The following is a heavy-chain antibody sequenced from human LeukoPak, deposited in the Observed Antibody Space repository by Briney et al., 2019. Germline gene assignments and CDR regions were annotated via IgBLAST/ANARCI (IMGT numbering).Heavy chain of an antibody. J-gene: IGHJ6*02. CDR3: AKEGVVPAAIGDYYYGMDV. CDR1: GFTFSTYA. V-gene: IGHV3-23*01. D-gene: IGHD2-2*01. CDR2: ISGSGATT. Sequence: PGGSLRLSCAASGFTFSTYAMTWVRQAPGKGLEWVSSISGSGATTYYADSVKGRFTISRDNSKNTLYLQMNSLRAEDTAVYYCAKEGVVPAAIGDYYYGMDVWGQGTTVTVSS.